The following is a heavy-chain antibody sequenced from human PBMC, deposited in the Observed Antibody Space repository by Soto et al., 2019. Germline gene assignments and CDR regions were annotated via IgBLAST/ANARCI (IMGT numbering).Heavy chain of an antibody. J-gene: IGHJ4*02. CDR1: GYTFIDYY. CDR3: PRHKGPVYSPGRIGYYLGH. D-gene: IGHD4-4*01. Sequence: ASVKVSCKASGYTFIDYYLHWVRQAPGQGPEWMGWINPNTGGPMFAQKFQGRGTMTRDTSINTVYMELSRLRADYTPGCYWPRHKGPVYSPGRIGYYLGHWGQGTRVTVSS. V-gene: IGHV1-2*02. CDR2: INPNTGGP.